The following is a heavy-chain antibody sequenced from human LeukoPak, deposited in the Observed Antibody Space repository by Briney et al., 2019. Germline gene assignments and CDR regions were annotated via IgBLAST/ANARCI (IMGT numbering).Heavy chain of an antibody. CDR1: GDSISSSNW. CDR3: ARDSTAVGTDY. V-gene: IGHV4-4*02. Sequence: PSGTLSLTCAVSGDSISSSNWWSWVRQPPGKGLEWIGEIYHSGSTNYNPSIKRRVTTSVDKSKNQFSLKLSSVTAADTAVYYCARDSTAVGTDYWGQGTLVTVSS. CDR2: IYHSGST. D-gene: IGHD6-13*01. J-gene: IGHJ4*02.